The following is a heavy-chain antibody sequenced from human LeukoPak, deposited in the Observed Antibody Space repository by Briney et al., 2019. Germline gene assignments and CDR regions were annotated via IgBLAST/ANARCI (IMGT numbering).Heavy chain of an antibody. V-gene: IGHV4-31*03. CDR2: IYYSGST. Sequence: PSQTLSLTCTVSGGSISSGGYYWNWIRQHPGKGLEWIGYIYYSGSTNYSPSLKSRVTITVDTSKNQFSLKLSSVTAADTAVYYCARVDSSGSRGFDYWGQGTLVTVSS. CDR3: ARVDSSGSRGFDY. J-gene: IGHJ4*02. CDR1: GGSISSGGYY. D-gene: IGHD6-19*01.